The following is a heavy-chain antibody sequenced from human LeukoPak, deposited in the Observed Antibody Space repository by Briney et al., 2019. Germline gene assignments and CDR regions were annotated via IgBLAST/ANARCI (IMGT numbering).Heavy chain of an antibody. CDR3: ARGPWYDSSGYLDFDY. J-gene: IGHJ4*02. CDR1: GYTFTGYY. V-gene: IGHV1-2*06. D-gene: IGHD3-22*01. Sequence: GASVKVSCKASGYTFTGYYMHWVRQAPGQGLEWMGRINPNSGGTNYAQKFQGRVTMTRDTSISTAYMGLSRLRSDDTAVYYCARGPWYDSSGYLDFDYWGQGTLVTVSS. CDR2: INPNSGGT.